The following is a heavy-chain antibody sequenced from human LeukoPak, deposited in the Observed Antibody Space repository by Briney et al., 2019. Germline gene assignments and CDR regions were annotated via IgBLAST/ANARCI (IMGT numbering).Heavy chain of an antibody. D-gene: IGHD6-13*01. J-gene: IGHJ5*02. CDR1: GGSISSGGYY. Sequence: PSETLSLTCTVSGGSISSGGYYWSWIRQPAGKGLEWIGRIYTSGSTNYNPSLKSRVTMSVDTSKNQFSLKLSSVTAADTAVYYCARVLIAAAGKNWFDPWGQGTLVTVSS. CDR2: IYTSGST. CDR3: ARVLIAAAGKNWFDP. V-gene: IGHV4-61*02.